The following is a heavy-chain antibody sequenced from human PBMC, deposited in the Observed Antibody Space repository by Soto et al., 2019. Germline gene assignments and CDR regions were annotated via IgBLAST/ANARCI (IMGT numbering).Heavy chain of an antibody. D-gene: IGHD1-7*01. CDR3: ARVFRIHWNYSLADYYMDV. J-gene: IGHJ6*03. CDR1: GFTVSSNY. CDR2: IYSGGST. V-gene: IGHV3-66*01. Sequence: GGSLRLSCAASGFTVSSNYMSWVRQAPGKGLEWVSVIYSGGSTYYADSVKGRFTISRDNSKNTLYLQMNSLRAEDTAVYYCARVFRIHWNYSLADYYMDVWGKGTTVTVSS.